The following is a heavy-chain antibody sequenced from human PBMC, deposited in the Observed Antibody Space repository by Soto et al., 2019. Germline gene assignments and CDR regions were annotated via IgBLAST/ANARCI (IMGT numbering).Heavy chain of an antibody. CDR2: IYPGDSDT. D-gene: IGHD6-13*01. J-gene: IGHJ1*01. CDR1: GYSFAGYW. Sequence: GESLKISCKGSGYSFAGYWIGWVRQMPGKGLEWMGIIYPGDSDTRYSPSFQGQVTISADKSISTAYLQWSSLKASDTAMYYCARHASPSYSSSWYNPEYFQHWGQGTLVTVSS. V-gene: IGHV5-51*01. CDR3: ARHASPSYSSSWYNPEYFQH.